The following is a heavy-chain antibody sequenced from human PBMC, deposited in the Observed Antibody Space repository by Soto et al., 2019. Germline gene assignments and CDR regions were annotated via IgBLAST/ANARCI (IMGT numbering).Heavy chain of an antibody. CDR3: ARTGDAWNDGWGYYYYGMDV. CDR1: GYTFTSYY. Sequence: QVQLVQSGAEVKKPGASVKVSCKASGYTFTSYYMHWVRQAPGQGLEWMGIINPSGGSTSYAQKFQGRVTMTRDTSTSTVYMELSSLRSEDTAVYYCARTGDAWNDGWGYYYYGMDVWGQGTTVTVSS. V-gene: IGHV1-46*01. J-gene: IGHJ6*02. CDR2: INPSGGST. D-gene: IGHD1-1*01.